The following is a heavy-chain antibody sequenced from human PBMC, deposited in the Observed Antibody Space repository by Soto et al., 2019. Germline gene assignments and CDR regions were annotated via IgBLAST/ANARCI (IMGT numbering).Heavy chain of an antibody. CDR2: SYYSGTT. J-gene: IGHJ5*02. D-gene: IGHD3-9*01. CDR1: GASISVHSYY. Sequence: LSLTCTVSGASISVHSYYWTWIRQPPGKGLEWIGSSYYSGTTYFNPSLKSRATISVDTSKNQFSLRLTSVTAADTAIYYCTRRYNRNDNYFDPWGPGALVTVSS. V-gene: IGHV4-39*01. CDR3: TRRYNRNDNYFDP.